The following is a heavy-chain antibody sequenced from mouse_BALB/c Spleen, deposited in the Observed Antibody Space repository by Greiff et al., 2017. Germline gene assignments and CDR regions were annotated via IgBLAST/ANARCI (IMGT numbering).Heavy chain of an antibody. V-gene: IGHV7-1*02. CDR1: GFTFSDFY. D-gene: IGHD4-1*01. CDR2: SRNKANDYTT. Sequence: EVMLVESGGGLVQPGGSLRLSCATSGFTFSDFYMEWVRQPPGKRLEWIAASRNKANDYTTEYSASVKGRFIVSRDTSQSILYLQMNALRAEDTAMYYCARDALTGYFDYWGQGTTLTVSS. J-gene: IGHJ2*01. CDR3: ARDALTGYFDY.